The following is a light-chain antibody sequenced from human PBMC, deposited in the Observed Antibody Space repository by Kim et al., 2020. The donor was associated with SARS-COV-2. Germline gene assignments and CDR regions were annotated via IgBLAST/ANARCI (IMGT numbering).Light chain of an antibody. CDR1: QSISTRY. CDR2: DAS. Sequence: EIVLTQYPATLSLSPGERATLSCGTSQSISTRYLAWYQQKPGLALRLLIYDASSRATGIPNRFSGSGSGTDFTLTIDRLEPEDFAVYYCQQYDGSPYTFGQGTKLEI. V-gene: IGKV3D-20*01. J-gene: IGKJ2*01. CDR3: QQYDGSPYT.